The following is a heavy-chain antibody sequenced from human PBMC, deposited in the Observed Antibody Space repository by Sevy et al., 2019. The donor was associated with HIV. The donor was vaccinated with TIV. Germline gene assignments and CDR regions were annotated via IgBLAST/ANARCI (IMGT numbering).Heavy chain of an antibody. V-gene: IGHV3-74*01. CDR1: GFTFSSYW. CDR2: VNRDGSST. CDR3: VAANTWQDY. D-gene: IGHD2-15*01. J-gene: IGHJ4*02. Sequence: GGSLRLSCAASGFTFSSYWMNWVRQAPGKGPVWVSGVNRDGSSTNYADSVKGRFTMSRDSAKNTLYLQMNSLRAEDTAVYFCVAANTWQDYWGQGTLVTVSS.